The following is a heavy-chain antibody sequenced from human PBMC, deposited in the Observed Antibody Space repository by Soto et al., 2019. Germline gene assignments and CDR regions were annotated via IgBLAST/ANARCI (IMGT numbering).Heavy chain of an antibody. CDR2: ISGSGGST. Sequence: GGSLRLSCAASGFTFSSYAMSWVRQAPGKGQEWVSAISGSGGSTYYADSVKGRFTISRDNSKNTLYLQMNSLRAEDTAVYYCVIVFLAASCPGFSPNLFDPWGQGTLVTVSS. D-gene: IGHD2-15*01. CDR3: VIVFLAASCPGFSPNLFDP. V-gene: IGHV3-23*01. J-gene: IGHJ5*02. CDR1: GFTFSSYA.